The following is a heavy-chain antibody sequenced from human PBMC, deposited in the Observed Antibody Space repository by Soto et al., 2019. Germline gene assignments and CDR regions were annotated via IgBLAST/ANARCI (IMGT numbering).Heavy chain of an antibody. D-gene: IGHD6-6*01. V-gene: IGHV3-53*01. CDR2: IYSGGST. CDR3: ARGTIEYSSSGFDY. Sequence: PGGSLRLSCAASGFTVSSNYMSWVRQAPGKGLEWVSVIYSGGSTYYADSVKGRFTISRDNSKNTLYLQMNSLRAEDTAVYYCARGTIEYSSSGFDYWGQGTLVTVSS. CDR1: GFTVSSNY. J-gene: IGHJ4*02.